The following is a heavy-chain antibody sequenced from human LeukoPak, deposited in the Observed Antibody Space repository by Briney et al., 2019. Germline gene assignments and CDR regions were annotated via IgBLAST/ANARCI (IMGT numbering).Heavy chain of an antibody. CDR3: AKRAAADN. CDR1: GFTFSTYA. D-gene: IGHD6-13*01. CDR2: IIISGSST. V-gene: IGHV3-23*01. Sequence: GGSLRLSCAASGFTFSTYAMSWVRQAPGKGLEWVSTIIISGSSTFYADSVKGRFTISRDNSKNTLYLQMNSLRGEDTAAYYCAKRAAADNWGQGTLVTVSS. J-gene: IGHJ4*02.